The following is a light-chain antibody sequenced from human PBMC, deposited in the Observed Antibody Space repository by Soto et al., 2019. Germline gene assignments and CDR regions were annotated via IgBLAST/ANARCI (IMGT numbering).Light chain of an antibody. CDR1: SSDVGGYNY. J-gene: IGLJ1*01. V-gene: IGLV2-11*01. CDR2: DVS. Sequence: QSALTQPRSVSGSPGQSVTISCTGTSSDVGGYNYVSWYQQHPGKAPKLIIFDVSKRPSGVPDRFSGSKSGSTASLTISGLQAEDEADYHCCSYGGSFYVVGTGTKVTIL. CDR3: CSYGGSFYV.